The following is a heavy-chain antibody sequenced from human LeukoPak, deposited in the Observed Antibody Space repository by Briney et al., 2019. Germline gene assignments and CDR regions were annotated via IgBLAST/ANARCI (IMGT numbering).Heavy chain of an antibody. CDR2: ISAYNGNT. J-gene: IGHJ6*03. D-gene: IGHD2-2*01. CDR3: ARGPISDIVVIPAAADYYHMDV. CDR1: GYTLTSYG. Sequence: GASVKVSCKASGYTLTSYGISWVRQAPGQGLEWMGWISAYNGNTRYAQKLQGRVTMTTDSSTSTAYMELRSLRSDDTAVYYCARGPISDIVVIPAAADYYHMDVWGKGTTVTVSS. V-gene: IGHV1-18*01.